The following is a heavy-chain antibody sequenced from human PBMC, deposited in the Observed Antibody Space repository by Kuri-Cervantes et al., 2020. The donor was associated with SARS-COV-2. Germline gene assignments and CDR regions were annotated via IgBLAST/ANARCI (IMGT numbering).Heavy chain of an antibody. CDR2: IYHSGST. CDR3: ARAGDYGDYSVYYYYYYGMDV. V-gene: IGHV4-38-2*01. J-gene: IGHJ6*02. CDR1: GYSISSGYY. Sequence: SETLSLTCAVSGYSISSGYYWGWIRQPPGKGLEWIGSIYHSGSTYYNPSLKSRVTISVGTSKNQFSLKLSSVTAADTAVYYCARAGDYGDYSVYYYYYYGMDVWGQGTTVTVSS. D-gene: IGHD4-17*01.